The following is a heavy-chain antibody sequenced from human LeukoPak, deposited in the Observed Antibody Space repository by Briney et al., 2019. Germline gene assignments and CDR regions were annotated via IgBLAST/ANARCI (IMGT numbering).Heavy chain of an antibody. Sequence: GGSLRLSCAVSGFTFSSYWMHWVRQAPGKGLVWVSRIDRDGSRVNYADSVKGRFTISRDNGKNTLFLQMNSLRAEDAAVYYCVRGNDYGGPHYWGQGTLVTVSS. D-gene: IGHD4-23*01. J-gene: IGHJ4*02. V-gene: IGHV3-74*01. CDR3: VRGNDYGGPHY. CDR1: GFTFSSYW. CDR2: IDRDGSRV.